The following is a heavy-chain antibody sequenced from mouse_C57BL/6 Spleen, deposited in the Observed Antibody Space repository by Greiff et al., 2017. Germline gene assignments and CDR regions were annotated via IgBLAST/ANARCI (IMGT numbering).Heavy chain of an antibody. CDR3: ARYGYYGEGAMDY. Sequence: QVQLQQSGPELVKPGASVKISCKASGYAFSSSWMNWVKQRPGKGLEWIGRIYPGDGDTNYNGKVKGKATLTADKSSSTAYMQLSSLTSEDSAVYFCARYGYYGEGAMDYWGQGTSVTVSS. CDR2: IYPGDGDT. CDR1: GYAFSSSW. D-gene: IGHD2-3*01. V-gene: IGHV1-82*01. J-gene: IGHJ4*01.